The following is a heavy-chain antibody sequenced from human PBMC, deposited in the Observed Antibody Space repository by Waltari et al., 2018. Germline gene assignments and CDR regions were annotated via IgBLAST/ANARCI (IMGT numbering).Heavy chain of an antibody. CDR1: GYTFTGYY. CDR3: ASSGRYSSSSIVDY. D-gene: IGHD6-6*01. V-gene: IGHV1-2*06. CDR2: DKPNSGGT. Sequence: QVQLVQSGAEVKKPGASVKVSCKASGYTFTGYYMHWVRQAPGQGLEWMGRDKPNSGGTNYAQKVQGRGTMTRDTSISTAYRELSRLRSDDTAVYYCASSGRYSSSSIVDYWGQGTLVTVSS. J-gene: IGHJ4*02.